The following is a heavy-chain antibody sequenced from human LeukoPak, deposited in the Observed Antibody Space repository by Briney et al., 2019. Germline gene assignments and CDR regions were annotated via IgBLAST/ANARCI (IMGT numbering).Heavy chain of an antibody. CDR1: GYTFSSYW. J-gene: IGHJ4*02. D-gene: IGHD3-3*01. CDR2: IYPGDSDT. Sequence: HGESLRISCKGSGYTFSSYWIGWVRQMPGKGLEWMGIIYPGDSDTRYSPSLQGQVTISVDTSIGTAYLQWSSLKASDTAIYYCARQNDFRLDYWGQGTLVTVSS. V-gene: IGHV5-51*01. CDR3: ARQNDFRLDY.